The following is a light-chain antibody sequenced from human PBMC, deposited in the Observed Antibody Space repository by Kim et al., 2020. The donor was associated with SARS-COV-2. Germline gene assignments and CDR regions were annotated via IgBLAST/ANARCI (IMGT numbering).Light chain of an antibody. CDR1: SSDIGGYNY. CDR3: NSYTSSSTFEV. V-gene: IGLV2-14*03. CDR2: DVI. Sequence: QSALTQPASVSGSPGQSITISCTGTSSDIGGYNYVSWYQQHPDKAPKLIIYDVIKRPSGVSNRFSGSKSGNTASLTISGLQADDEADYYCNSYTSSSTFEVFGSGTKVTVL. J-gene: IGLJ1*01.